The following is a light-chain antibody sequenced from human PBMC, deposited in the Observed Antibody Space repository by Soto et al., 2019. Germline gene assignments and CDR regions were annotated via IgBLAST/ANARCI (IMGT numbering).Light chain of an antibody. CDR2: GAS. V-gene: IGKV3-15*01. J-gene: IGKJ1*01. CDR3: QQYNNWPRT. Sequence: EIVMTQSPVTLSVSPGERATLSCRASQSVSSNLAWFQQKPGQAPRLIIYGASTRAIGTPAKFRGSGSGTEFTLTIGGRQAEDLAVYYCQQYNNWPRTCGQGTKVEIK. CDR1: QSVSSN.